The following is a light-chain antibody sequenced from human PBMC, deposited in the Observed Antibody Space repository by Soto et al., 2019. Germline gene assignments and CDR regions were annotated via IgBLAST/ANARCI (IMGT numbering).Light chain of an antibody. J-gene: IGKJ1*01. CDR3: QQYNNYPWT. V-gene: IGKV1-5*01. CDR2: DAS. CDR1: QSASGW. Sequence: DIQVTQSPSTLSASVGDRVTITCRASQSASGWVAWYQQKPGKAPILLIYDASSLNGGVPSRFSGSGSGTEFTLTSSRLQPDNFATYYCQQYNNYPWTFGQGTKVAV.